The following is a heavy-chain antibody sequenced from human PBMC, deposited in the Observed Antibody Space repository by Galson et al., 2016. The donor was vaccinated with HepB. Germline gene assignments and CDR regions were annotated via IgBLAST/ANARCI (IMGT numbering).Heavy chain of an antibody. J-gene: IGHJ6*02. D-gene: IGHD2-15*01. Sequence: SLRLSCAASGFTFSNYWMHWVRQAPGKGLVWVSRINSDGSSTSYADSVKGRFTISRHRAKTTLYLQMNSLRAEDTAVYYCARDRYCSGGSCYPWEAYYYYGMDVWGQGTTVTVSS. CDR2: INSDGSST. CDR3: ARDRYCSGGSCYPWEAYYYYGMDV. V-gene: IGHV3-74*01. CDR1: GFTFSNYW.